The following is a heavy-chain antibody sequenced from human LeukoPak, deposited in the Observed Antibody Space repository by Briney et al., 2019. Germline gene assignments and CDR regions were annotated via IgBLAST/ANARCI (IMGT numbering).Heavy chain of an antibody. CDR2: ISSRSSYI. Sequence: PGGSLRLSCAAYRFRFSTYSMNWVRQAPGKGLEWVSSISSRSSYIYYAASVKGRFTISRDNAKNSLYLQMNSLRAEDTAVYYCARGREMATITDPIVFDYWGQGTLVTVSS. J-gene: IGHJ4*02. D-gene: IGHD5-24*01. CDR1: RFRFSTYS. CDR3: ARGREMATITDPIVFDY. V-gene: IGHV3-21*01.